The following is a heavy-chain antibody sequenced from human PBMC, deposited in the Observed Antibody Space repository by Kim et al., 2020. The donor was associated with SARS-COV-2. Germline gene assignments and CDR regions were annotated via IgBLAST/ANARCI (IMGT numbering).Heavy chain of an antibody. CDR1: GYTFTSYY. D-gene: IGHD5-18*01. CDR3: ARDFMTAMVTGVHYYYGMDV. V-gene: IGHV1-46*01. CDR2: INPSGGST. Sequence: ASVKVSCKASGYTFTSYYMHWVRQAPGQGLEWMGIINPSGGSTSYAQKFQGRVTMTRDTSTSTVYMELSSLRSEDTAVYYCARDFMTAMVTGVHYYYGMDVWGQGTTVTVSS. J-gene: IGHJ6*02.